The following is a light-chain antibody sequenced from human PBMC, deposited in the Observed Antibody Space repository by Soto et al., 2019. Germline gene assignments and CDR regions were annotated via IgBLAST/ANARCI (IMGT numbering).Light chain of an antibody. CDR3: CSYAGSYNYV. CDR2: DVS. Sequence: QSALTQPRSVSGSPGQSVTISCIGTSSDVGAYNYVSWYQQHPGKAPKVMIYDVSKRPSGVPDRFSGSKSGTTASLTISGLQADDEADYYCCSYAGSYNYVFGSGTKLTVL. V-gene: IGLV2-11*01. CDR1: SSDVGAYNY. J-gene: IGLJ1*01.